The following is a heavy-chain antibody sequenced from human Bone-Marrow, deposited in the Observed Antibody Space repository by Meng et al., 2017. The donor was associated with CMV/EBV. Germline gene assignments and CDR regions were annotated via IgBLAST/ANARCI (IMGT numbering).Heavy chain of an antibody. CDR3: AKVGGITGMSVLDV. CDR1: EFTVSSNY. CDR2: FYRGGST. D-gene: IGHD1-20*01. Sequence: GGSLRLSCAASEFTVSSNYMSWVRQAPGKGLEWVSVFYRGGSTYYADSVKGRFTISRVNSRNTLYLQMNSLRAEDTAVYYCAKVGGITGMSVLDVWGQGTTVTVSS. J-gene: IGHJ6*01. V-gene: IGHV3-53*01.